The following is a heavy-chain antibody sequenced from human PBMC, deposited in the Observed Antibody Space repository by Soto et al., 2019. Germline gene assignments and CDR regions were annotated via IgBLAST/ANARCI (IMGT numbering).Heavy chain of an antibody. J-gene: IGHJ4*02. CDR2: VDQSGRT. D-gene: IGHD3-22*01. V-gene: IGHV4-34*01. Sequence: SETLSLTCGVDGGSFRGFYRSWIRQPPGKGLEWIGEVDQSGRTNYNPSLKSQVTISVDTSEKQFSLKLSSVTAADTAVYYCARSFYYENSGYPDWGPGILVTVSS. CDR3: ARSFYYENSGYPD. CDR1: GGSFRGFY.